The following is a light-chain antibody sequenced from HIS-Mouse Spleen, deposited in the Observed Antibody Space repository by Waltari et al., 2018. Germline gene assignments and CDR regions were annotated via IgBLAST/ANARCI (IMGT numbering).Light chain of an antibody. Sequence: QSALTQPASVAGSPGQSITISCTGTSSDVGSDNLVSWYQQHPGKAPKLMIYEGSMRPSGVSNRFSGSKSGNTASLTISGLQAEDEADYYCCSYAGSSTNWVFGGGTKLTVL. J-gene: IGLJ3*02. CDR1: SSDVGSDNL. V-gene: IGLV2-23*01. CDR2: EGS. CDR3: CSYAGSSTNWV.